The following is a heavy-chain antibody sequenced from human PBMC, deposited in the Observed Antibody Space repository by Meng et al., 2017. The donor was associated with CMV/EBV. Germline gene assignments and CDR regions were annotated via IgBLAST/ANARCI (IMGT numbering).Heavy chain of an antibody. CDR2: IYNGGNSE. CDR1: GFTFSNYA. J-gene: IGHJ4*02. D-gene: IGHD5/OR15-5a*01. CDR3: AKTSVDYFDY. Sequence: GGSLRLSCAASGFTFSNYAMSWIRQAPGKGLEWVSVIYNGGNSEYYADSVKGRFTISRDDSKNTLYLQMNSLRAEDTAVYYCAKTSVDYFDYWGQGTLVTVSS. V-gene: IGHV3-23*03.